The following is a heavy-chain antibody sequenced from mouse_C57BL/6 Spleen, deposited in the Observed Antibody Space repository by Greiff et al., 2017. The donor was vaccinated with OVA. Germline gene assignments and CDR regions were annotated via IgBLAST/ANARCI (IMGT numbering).Heavy chain of an antibody. D-gene: IGHD2-5*01. CDR3: AREGYSNYRYFDV. Sequence: QVQLQQSGPELVKPGASVKISCKASGYTFTDYYINWVKQRPGQGLEWIGWIFPGSGSTYYNEKFKGKATLTVDKSSSTAYMLLSSLTSEDSAVYVCAREGYSNYRYFDVWGTGTTVTVSS. CDR1: GYTFTDYY. CDR2: IFPGSGST. V-gene: IGHV1-75*01. J-gene: IGHJ1*03.